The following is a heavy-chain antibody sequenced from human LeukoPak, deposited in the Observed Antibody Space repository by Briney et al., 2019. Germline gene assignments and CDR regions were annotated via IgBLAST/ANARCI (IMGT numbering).Heavy chain of an antibody. V-gene: IGHV1-18*01. CDR1: GYTFTNYG. CDR3: AISQGSYYDTSGYLGGDY. D-gene: IGHD3-22*01. J-gene: IGHJ4*02. CDR2: ISAYSGNT. Sequence: APEKVSCKASGYTFTNYGIFWVRQAPGHGLEWRGWISAYSGNTNHAQKLQGRVTMTTETSTSTAYMELESLGSDDTAVYYCAISQGSYYDTSGYLGGDYWGQGTLVTVPS.